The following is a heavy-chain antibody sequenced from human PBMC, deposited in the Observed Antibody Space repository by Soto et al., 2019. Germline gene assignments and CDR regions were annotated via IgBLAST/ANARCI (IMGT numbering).Heavy chain of an antibody. Sequence: QVQLQQWGAGLLKPSETLSLTCAVYGGSFSGYHWSWIRQPPGKGLEWLGEINHSGSTNYNTSLKSRVRMSVDTSRNQFSLHLISVTAADTAMYYCARVYYDMLSGYYIDYWGQGTLVTVSS. CDR3: ARVYYDMLSGYYIDY. CDR2: INHSGST. J-gene: IGHJ4*02. V-gene: IGHV4-34*01. D-gene: IGHD3-9*01. CDR1: GGSFSGYH.